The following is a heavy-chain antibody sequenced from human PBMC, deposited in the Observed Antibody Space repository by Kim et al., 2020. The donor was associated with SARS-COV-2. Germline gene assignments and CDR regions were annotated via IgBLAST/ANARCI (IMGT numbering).Heavy chain of an antibody. CDR1: GFTFSNAW. J-gene: IGHJ6*02. CDR3: TASGYGQGYYYYGMDV. V-gene: IGHV3-15*01. CDR2: IKSKTDGGTT. D-gene: IGHD5-12*01. Sequence: GGSLRLSCAASGFTFSNAWMSWVRQAPGKGLEWVGRIKSKTDGGTTDYAAPVKGRFTISRDDSKNTLYLQMNSLKTEDTAVYYCTASGYGQGYYYYGMDVWGQGTTVTVSS.